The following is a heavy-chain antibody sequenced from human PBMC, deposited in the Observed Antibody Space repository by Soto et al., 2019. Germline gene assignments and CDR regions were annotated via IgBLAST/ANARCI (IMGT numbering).Heavy chain of an antibody. CDR1: GGSISSYY. V-gene: IGHV4-59*01. CDR3: ARLQEDDFWSGYYTGIGGYYFEY. D-gene: IGHD3-3*01. J-gene: IGHJ4*02. CDR2: IYYSGST. Sequence: SETLSLTCTVSGGSISSYYWSWIRQPPGKGLEWIGYIYYSGSTNYNPSLKSRVTISVDTSKNQFSLKLSSVTAADTAVYYCARLQEDDFWSGYYTGIGGYYFEYWGQGTLVTVSS.